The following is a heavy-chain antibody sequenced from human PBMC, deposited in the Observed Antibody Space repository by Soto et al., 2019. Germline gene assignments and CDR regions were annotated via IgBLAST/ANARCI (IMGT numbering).Heavy chain of an antibody. J-gene: IGHJ6*02. Sequence: ASVKVSCKASGYTFTNYYMHWVRQAPGQGLEWMGVINPSGGSTTYAQKFQGRVTMTRDTSTSTVYMELSSLISEDTTEYYYAREASKYSGMDVWGQGTTVTVSS. CDR3: AREASKYSGMDV. V-gene: IGHV1-46*01. CDR1: GYTFTNYY. CDR2: INPSGGST. D-gene: IGHD2-21*01.